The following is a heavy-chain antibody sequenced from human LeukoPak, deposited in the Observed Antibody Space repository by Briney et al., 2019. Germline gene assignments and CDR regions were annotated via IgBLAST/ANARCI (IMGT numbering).Heavy chain of an antibody. V-gene: IGHV3-21*01. Sequence: GGSLRLSCAASGFTFSSYSMNWVRQAPGKGLEWVSSISSSSSYIYYADSVKGRFTISRDNAKNSLYLQMNSLRAEDTAVYYCASNMTTVETLWVFNIRGKGTMVTVSS. CDR3: ASNMTTVETLWVFNI. J-gene: IGHJ3*02. CDR1: GFTFSSYS. CDR2: ISSSSSYI. D-gene: IGHD4-23*01.